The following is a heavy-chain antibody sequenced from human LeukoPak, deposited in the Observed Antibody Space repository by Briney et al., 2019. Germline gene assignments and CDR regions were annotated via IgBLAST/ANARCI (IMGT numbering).Heavy chain of an antibody. CDR1: GGSFSGYY. Sequence: PSETLSLTCAVYGGSFSGYYWSWIRQPPGKGLEWIGEINHSGSTNYNPSLKSRVTISVDTSKNQFSLKLSSVTAADTAVYYCARARRGSTSSPFRSSIVARNYFDYWGQGTLVTVSS. CDR2: INHSGST. V-gene: IGHV4-34*01. CDR3: ARARRGSTSSPFRSSIVARNYFDY. D-gene: IGHD6-6*01. J-gene: IGHJ4*02.